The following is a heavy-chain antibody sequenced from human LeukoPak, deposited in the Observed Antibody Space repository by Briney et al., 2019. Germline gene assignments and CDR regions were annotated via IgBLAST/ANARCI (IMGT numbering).Heavy chain of an antibody. J-gene: IGHJ4*02. CDR3: ARAYVRGVTHDY. CDR2: IYSGGST. CDR1: GFTVSSNY. Sequence: PGGSLRLSCAASGFTVSSNYMSWVRQAPGKGLEWVSVIYSGGSTYYADSVKGRFTISRDNSKNTLYLQMNGLRAEDTAVYYCARAYVRGVTHDYWGQGTLVNVSS. D-gene: IGHD3-10*02. V-gene: IGHV3-66*01.